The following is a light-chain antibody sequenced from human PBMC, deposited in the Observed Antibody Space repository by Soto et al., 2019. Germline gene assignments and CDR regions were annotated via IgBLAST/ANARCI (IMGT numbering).Light chain of an antibody. Sequence: DIQMTQAPSTLSGSVGYRVTITCRASQTMSSWLAWYQQKPGKAPKLLIYKASTLKSGVPSRFSGSGSGTEFTLTISSLQTDDFATYYCQHYNSYSEAFGQGTKVELK. CDR1: QTMSSW. J-gene: IGKJ1*01. CDR3: QHYNSYSEA. CDR2: KAS. V-gene: IGKV1-5*03.